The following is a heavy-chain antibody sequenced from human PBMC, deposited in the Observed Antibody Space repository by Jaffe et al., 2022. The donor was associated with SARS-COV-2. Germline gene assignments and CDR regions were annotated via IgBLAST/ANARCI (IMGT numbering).Heavy chain of an antibody. CDR3: ARSPYGGNKYWYFDL. J-gene: IGHJ2*01. CDR2: ISSSSGYI. CDR1: GFTFSTYS. D-gene: IGHD4-17*01. Sequence: EVQLVESGGGLVKPGGSLKLSCAASGFTFSTYSMNWVRQAPGKGLEWVSSISSSSGYIYYADSVKGRFTVSRDNALYLQMNSLRVEDTAVYYCARSPYGGNKYWYFDLWGRGTLVSVSS. V-gene: IGHV3-21*01.